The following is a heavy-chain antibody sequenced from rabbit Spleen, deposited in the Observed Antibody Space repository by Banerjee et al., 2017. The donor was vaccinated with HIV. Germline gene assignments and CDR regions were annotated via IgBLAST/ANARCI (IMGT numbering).Heavy chain of an antibody. Sequence: QLEESAGGLVQPGGSLKLSCKASGFTLSSYYMNWVRQAPGKGLEWIGYIDPVFGITYYANWVNSRFSISRENAQNTVFLQMTSLTAADTATYFCARDGAGGSYFALWGPGTLVTVS. CDR1: GFTLSSYY. CDR2: IDPVFGIT. V-gene: IGHV1S7*01. D-gene: IGHD8-1*01. CDR3: ARDGAGGSYFAL. J-gene: IGHJ4*01.